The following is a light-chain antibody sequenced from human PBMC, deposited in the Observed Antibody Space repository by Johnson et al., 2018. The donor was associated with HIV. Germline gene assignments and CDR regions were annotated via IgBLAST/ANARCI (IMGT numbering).Light chain of an antibody. CDR1: SSNIGNNY. CDR3: GTWDSRLTAYV. Sequence: QSVLTQPPSMSAAPGQKVTISCSGSSSNIGNNYVSWYQQLPGTAPKLLIYDNSKRPSGIPDRFSGSKSGTSATLGITGLQTGDEADYYCGTWDSRLTAYVFGTGTKVTV. V-gene: IGLV1-51*01. CDR2: DNS. J-gene: IGLJ1*01.